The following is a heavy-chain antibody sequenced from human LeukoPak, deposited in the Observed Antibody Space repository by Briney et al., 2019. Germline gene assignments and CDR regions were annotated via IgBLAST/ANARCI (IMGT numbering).Heavy chain of an antibody. CDR2: IKQDGSEK. D-gene: IGHD3-9*01. CDR1: GFTFSDFW. Sequence: PGGSLRLSCAASGFTFSDFWMSWVRQAPGKGLEWVANIKQDGSEKNYVDSVKGRFTISRDNAKNSLYLQMNNLRVEDTAMYYCAGGTGFIIKDWGQGTLVTVSS. V-gene: IGHV3-7*03. J-gene: IGHJ4*02. CDR3: AGGTGFIIKD.